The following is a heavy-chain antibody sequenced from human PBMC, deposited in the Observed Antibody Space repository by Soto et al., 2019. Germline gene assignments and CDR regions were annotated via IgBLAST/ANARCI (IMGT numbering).Heavy chain of an antibody. CDR2: ISYDGSNK. CDR3: AKDLWGVATTKRSYYYGMDV. J-gene: IGHJ6*02. V-gene: IGHV3-30*18. Sequence: QVQLVESGGGVVQPGRSLRLSCAASGFTFSSYGMHWVRQAPGKGLEWVAVISYDGSNKYYADSVKGRCTISRDHSKNALYLQMNRLRAEDTAVYYCAKDLWGVATTKRSYYYGMDVWGQGTTVTVSS. D-gene: IGHD5-12*01. CDR1: GFTFSSYG.